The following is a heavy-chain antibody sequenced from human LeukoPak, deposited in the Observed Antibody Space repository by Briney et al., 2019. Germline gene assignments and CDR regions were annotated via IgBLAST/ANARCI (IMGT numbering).Heavy chain of an antibody. CDR1: GFTFSSYE. CDR3: ARDFTMIAVAESGY. Sequence: PGGSLRLSCAASGFTFSSYEMNWVRQAPGKGLEWVSYISSSGSTIYYADSVKGRFTISRDNAKNSLYLQMNSLRAEDTAVYYCARDFTMIAVAESGYWGQGTLVTVSS. CDR2: ISSSGSTI. J-gene: IGHJ4*02. D-gene: IGHD3-22*01. V-gene: IGHV3-48*03.